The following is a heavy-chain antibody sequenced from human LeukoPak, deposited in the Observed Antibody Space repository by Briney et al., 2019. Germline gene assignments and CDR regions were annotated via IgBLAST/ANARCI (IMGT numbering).Heavy chain of an antibody. CDR1: GFTFSNSW. D-gene: IGHD1-26*01. CDR3: ATWSNAWEFDY. J-gene: IGHJ4*02. V-gene: IGHV3-7*05. CDR2: INEDGSDK. Sequence: GGSLRLSCAASGFTFSNSWMTWVRQAPGKGLEWVAHINEDGSDKYYVDSVTGRFSISRDNTKNSLYLQMGSLRAEDTAVYYCATWSNAWEFDYWGQGTLVSVSS.